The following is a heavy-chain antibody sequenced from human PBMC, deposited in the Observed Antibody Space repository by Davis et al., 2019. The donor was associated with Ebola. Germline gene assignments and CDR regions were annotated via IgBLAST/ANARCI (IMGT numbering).Heavy chain of an antibody. CDR2: ISYDGRNK. J-gene: IGHJ4*02. Sequence: GGSLRLSCAASGFSFSSYAMHWVRQAPGKGLEWVAFISYDGRNKYYADSVKGRFTFSRDNSKNTLYLQMDTLRVEDTAVYYCAKDRSQWELLNSFDYWGQGTLVTVSS. V-gene: IGHV3-30*02. CDR3: AKDRSQWELLNSFDY. D-gene: IGHD1-26*01. CDR1: GFSFSSYA.